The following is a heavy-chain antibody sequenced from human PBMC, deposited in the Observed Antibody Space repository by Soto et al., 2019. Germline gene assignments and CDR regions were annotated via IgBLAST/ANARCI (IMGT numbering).Heavy chain of an antibody. CDR2: ISYDGSKT. D-gene: IGHD4-4*01. J-gene: IGHJ4*02. CDR3: ARDRDSSYFPPPYYFDS. Sequence: GGSLRLSCAASAFTFRSYTMHWVRQASGKGLEWVATISYDGSKTNYADSVRGRFTISRDNSKSTLFLQMDSLRPEDTAVYSCARDRDSSYFPPPYYFDSWGQGTLVTVSS. CDR1: AFTFRSYT. V-gene: IGHV3-30*04.